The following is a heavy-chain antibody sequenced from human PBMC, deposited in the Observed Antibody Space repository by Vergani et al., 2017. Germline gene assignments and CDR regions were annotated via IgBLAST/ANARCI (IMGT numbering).Heavy chain of an antibody. J-gene: IGHJ5*02. V-gene: IGHV4-39*01. CDR1: GASIRSSNYY. D-gene: IGHD6-19*01. Sequence: QLQLQESGPGLVKPSATLSLTCSVSGASIRSSNYYWGWIRQPPGRGLEWIASIYYSGSTYYNPSLKSRVTISVDTSKNQFSLKLSSVTAADTAVYFCARHSTVEWLVKLGGIDHWGQGDKVTVSS. CDR3: ARHSTVEWLVKLGGIDH. CDR2: IYYSGST.